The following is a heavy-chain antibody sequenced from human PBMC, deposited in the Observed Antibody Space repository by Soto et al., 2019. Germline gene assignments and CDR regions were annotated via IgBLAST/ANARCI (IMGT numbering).Heavy chain of an antibody. V-gene: IGHV4-30-2*01. J-gene: IGHJ4*02. Sequence: QLQLQESGSGLVKPSQTLSLTCAVSGGSISSGGYSWSWIRQPPGKGLEWIWYIYHSGSTYYNPCLKSRVAISVDRSTNQFSLKLSSVTAADRAVDYCASSHAGAHITAAVHWGQGTLVTVSS. CDR1: GGSISSGGYS. CDR3: ASSHAGAHITAAVH. CDR2: IYHSGST. D-gene: IGHD6-13*01.